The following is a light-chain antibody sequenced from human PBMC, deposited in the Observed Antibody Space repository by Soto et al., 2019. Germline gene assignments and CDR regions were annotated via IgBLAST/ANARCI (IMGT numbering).Light chain of an antibody. J-gene: IGKJ2*01. CDR3: HQYYRTPYT. V-gene: IGKV4-1*01. Sequence: DIVMTQSPDSLSVSLGERATINCKSSQGVLYTSNNKNYLAWYQQKPGQPPKLLIYWASTRESGVPDRFSGSGCGADFTLTINSLQAEDVAVYCCHQYYRTPYTFGQGTKLEIK. CDR2: WAS. CDR1: QGVLYTSNNKNY.